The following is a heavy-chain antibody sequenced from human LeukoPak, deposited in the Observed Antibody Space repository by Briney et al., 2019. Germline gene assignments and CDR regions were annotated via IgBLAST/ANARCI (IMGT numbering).Heavy chain of an antibody. Sequence: PGGSLRLSCAASGFTFDDYAMHWVRQAPGKGLEWVSGISWNSGSIGYADSVKGQFTISRDNAKNSLYLQMNSLRAEDMALYYCAKDMRYQLLSGAFDIWGQGTMVTVSS. CDR1: GFTFDDYA. D-gene: IGHD2-2*01. CDR3: AKDMRYQLLSGAFDI. J-gene: IGHJ3*02. V-gene: IGHV3-9*03. CDR2: ISWNSGSI.